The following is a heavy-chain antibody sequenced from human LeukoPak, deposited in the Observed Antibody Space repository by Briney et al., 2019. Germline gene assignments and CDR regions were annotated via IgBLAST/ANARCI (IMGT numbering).Heavy chain of an antibody. Sequence: GGSLRLSCAASGFTFSYYYMSWVRQAPGKGLEWVSVIYSGGSTYYADSVKGRFTISRDNSKNTLYLQMNSLRAEDTAVYYCARDRGYGDYYFDYWGQGTLVTVSS. D-gene: IGHD4-17*01. CDR2: IYSGGST. CDR3: ARDRGYGDYYFDY. J-gene: IGHJ4*02. CDR1: GFTFSYYY. V-gene: IGHV3-53*01.